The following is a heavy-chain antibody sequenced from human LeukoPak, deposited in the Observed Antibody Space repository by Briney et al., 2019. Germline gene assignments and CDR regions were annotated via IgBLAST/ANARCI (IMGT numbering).Heavy chain of an antibody. CDR3: ARGERLGPDF. D-gene: IGHD1-1*01. V-gene: IGHV4-59*01. Sequence: PSETLSLTCTVSGDSIIGYYWSWIRQPPGKGLEWIGYTHYSGSTNYNPSLKSRVTISIDTSRSHFSLKLSSATAADTAVYYCARGERLGPDFWGQGTLVTVSS. CDR2: THYSGST. CDR1: GDSIIGYY. J-gene: IGHJ4*02.